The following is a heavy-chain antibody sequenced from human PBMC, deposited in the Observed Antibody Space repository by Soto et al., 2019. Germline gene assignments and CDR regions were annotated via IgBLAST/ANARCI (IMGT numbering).Heavy chain of an antibody. V-gene: IGHV4-59*01. D-gene: IGHD4-4*01. CDR1: GGSISSYY. CDR2: IYYSGST. CDR3: ARGVTA. J-gene: IGHJ5*02. Sequence: QVQLQESGPGLVKPSETLSLTCTVSGGSISSYYWSWIRQPPGKGLEWIGYIYYSGSTNYNPSLKSRVTISVDKSKNQFSVKLSSVTAADTAVYYCARGVTAWGQGTLVTVSS.